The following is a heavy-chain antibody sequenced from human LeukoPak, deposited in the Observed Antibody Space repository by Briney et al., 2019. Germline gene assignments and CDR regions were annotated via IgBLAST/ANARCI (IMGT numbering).Heavy chain of an antibody. CDR2: ISGDGVST. V-gene: IGHV3-43*02. CDR3: ARDVGAVGDY. Sequence: PGGSLRLSCAASGFTFDDYAMHWVRQAPGKGLEWVSLISGDGVSTYYADSVKGRFTISRDNSKNSLYLQMNSLRTEDTAVYYCARDVGAVGDYWGQGTLVTVSS. D-gene: IGHD1-26*01. J-gene: IGHJ4*02. CDR1: GFTFDDYA.